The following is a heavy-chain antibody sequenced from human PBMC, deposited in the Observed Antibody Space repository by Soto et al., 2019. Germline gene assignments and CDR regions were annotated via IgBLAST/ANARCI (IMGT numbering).Heavy chain of an antibody. CDR2: VNHSGSA. CDR1: GESFSGFF. J-gene: IGHJ4*02. V-gene: IGHV4-34*01. D-gene: IGHD1-26*01. Sequence: SETLSLTCAVYGESFSGFFWSWIRQSPGKGLDWIGEVNHSGSANYNPSLKSRVTILVDTTRNQFSLKLRSVTAADTAKYYCARGVPGITTDYWGQGIQVTVSS. CDR3: ARGVPGITTDY.